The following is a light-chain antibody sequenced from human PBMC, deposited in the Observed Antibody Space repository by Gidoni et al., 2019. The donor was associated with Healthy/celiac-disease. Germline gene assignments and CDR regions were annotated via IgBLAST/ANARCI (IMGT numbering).Light chain of an antibody. J-gene: IGKJ1*01. CDR2: ASS. CDR3: QQSYSTPPT. Sequence: DIQMTQSPSSLSASVGDRVTITCRASQSISSYLNWYQQKPGKATKLLIYASSSLQSGVPSRFSGSGSRTDFTLTISSLQPEDCATYYCQQSYSTPPTFGQGTKVEIK. CDR1: QSISSY. V-gene: IGKV1-39*01.